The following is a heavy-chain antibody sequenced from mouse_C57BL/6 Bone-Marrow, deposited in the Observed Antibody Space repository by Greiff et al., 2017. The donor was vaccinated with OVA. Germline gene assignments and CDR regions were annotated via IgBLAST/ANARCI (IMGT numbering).Heavy chain of an antibody. CDR1: GFNIKDDY. Sequence: EVKLVESGAELVRPGASVKLSCTASGFNIKDDYMHWVKQRPEQGLEWIGWIDPENGDTEYASKFQGKATITADTSSNTAYLQLSSLTSEDTAVYYCTTFHYYGSSFDYWGQGTTLTVSS. D-gene: IGHD1-1*01. CDR2: IDPENGDT. V-gene: IGHV14-4*01. CDR3: TTFHYYGSSFDY. J-gene: IGHJ2*01.